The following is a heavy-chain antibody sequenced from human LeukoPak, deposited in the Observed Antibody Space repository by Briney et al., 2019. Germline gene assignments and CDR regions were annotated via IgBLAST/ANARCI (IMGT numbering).Heavy chain of an antibody. V-gene: IGHV3-21*04. D-gene: IGHD3-22*01. J-gene: IGHJ4*02. CDR2: ITTRNSYI. CDR3: AKENYYDSSGYPY. Sequence: GGSLRLSCAASGFTFSAHTMHWVRQAPGKGLEWVSTITTRNSYIYYADSVKGRFTISRDNSKNTLYLQMNSLRAEDTAVYYCAKENYYDSSGYPYWGQGTLVTVSS. CDR1: GFTFSAHT.